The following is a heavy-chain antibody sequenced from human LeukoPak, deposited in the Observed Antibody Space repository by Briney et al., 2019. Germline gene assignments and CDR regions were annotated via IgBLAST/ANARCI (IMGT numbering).Heavy chain of an antibody. Sequence: TSETLSLTCAVYGGSFSGYYWSWIRQPPGKGLEWIGYIYYSGSTNYNPSLKSRVTISVDTSKNQFSLKLSSVTAADTAVYYCARVNDFWSGYPQYYFDYWGQGTLVTVSS. D-gene: IGHD3-3*01. CDR2: IYYSGST. CDR3: ARVNDFWSGYPQYYFDY. J-gene: IGHJ4*02. CDR1: GGSFSGYY. V-gene: IGHV4-59*01.